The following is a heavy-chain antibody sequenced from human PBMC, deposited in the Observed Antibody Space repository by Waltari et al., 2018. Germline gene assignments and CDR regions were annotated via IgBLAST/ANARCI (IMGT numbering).Heavy chain of an antibody. J-gene: IGHJ4*02. CDR3: ATDPDFWSGPRFDY. Sequence: QVQLLPPGAEANKPAASVKASCKLSGDHTPAFPIPWGRPPPGKGIEGMGGFDHEDGETIYAQKFQGRVTMTEDTSTDTAYMELSSLRSEDTAVYYCATDPDFWSGPRFDYWGQGTLVTVSS. CDR2: FDHEDGET. CDR1: GDHTPAFP. D-gene: IGHD3-3*01. V-gene: IGHV1-24*01.